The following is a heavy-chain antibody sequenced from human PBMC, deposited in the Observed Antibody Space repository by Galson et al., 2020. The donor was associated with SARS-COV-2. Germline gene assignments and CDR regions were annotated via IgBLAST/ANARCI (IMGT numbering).Heavy chain of an antibody. J-gene: IGHJ4*02. Sequence: TGGSLRLSCAASGFTFSSYSMNWVRQAPGKGLEWVSSSSSSSSYIYYADSVKGRFTISRDNAKNSLYLQMNSLRAEDTAVYYCARVSGAWYYYDSSGYADYWGQGTLVTVSS. CDR3: ARVSGAWYYYDSSGYADY. CDR1: GFTFSSYS. D-gene: IGHD3-22*01. CDR2: SSSSSSYI. V-gene: IGHV3-21*01.